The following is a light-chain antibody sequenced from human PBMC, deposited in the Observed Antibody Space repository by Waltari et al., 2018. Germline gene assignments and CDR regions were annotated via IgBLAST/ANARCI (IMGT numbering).Light chain of an antibody. CDR1: QSIVNY. CDR2: SAS. Sequence: DIQVTQSPSSLSAPVGDRVSIPCRASQSIVNYLNWYQHKPGKAPKLLIYSASSLQSGVPSRFSGSGSGTDFTLTITSLQPEDFATYYCQETYSSPPSTFGPGTKVESK. CDR3: QETYSSPPST. J-gene: IGKJ1*01. V-gene: IGKV1-39*01.